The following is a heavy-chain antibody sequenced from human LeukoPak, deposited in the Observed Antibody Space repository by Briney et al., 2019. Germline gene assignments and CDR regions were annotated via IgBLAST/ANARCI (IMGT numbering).Heavy chain of an antibody. CDR3: ARVYAWYDSSSGPDHDAFDI. D-gene: IGHD3-3*01. CDR2: ISSSSSYI. Sequence: GGSLRLSCAASGFTFSSYSMNWVRQAPGKGLEWVSSISSSSSYIYYADSVKGRFTISRDNAKNSLYLQMNSLRAEDTAVYYCARVYAWYDSSSGPDHDAFDIWGQGTMVTVSS. CDR1: GFTFSSYS. J-gene: IGHJ3*02. V-gene: IGHV3-21*01.